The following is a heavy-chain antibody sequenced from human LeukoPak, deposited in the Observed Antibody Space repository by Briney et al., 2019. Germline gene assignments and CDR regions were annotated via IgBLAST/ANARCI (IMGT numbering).Heavy chain of an antibody. V-gene: IGHV1-24*01. CDR3: ARDLQPIVGITRFDY. J-gene: IGHJ4*02. CDR2: FDPEEGKR. Sequence: ASVKVSCKVSGYTLTELPIHWVRQAPGKGLEWMGGFDPEEGKRMSAQKFQGRVTLTTDTSTSTAYMELRSLRSDDTAVYYCARDLQPIVGITRFDYWGQGTLVTVSS. CDR1: GYTLTELP. D-gene: IGHD1-26*01.